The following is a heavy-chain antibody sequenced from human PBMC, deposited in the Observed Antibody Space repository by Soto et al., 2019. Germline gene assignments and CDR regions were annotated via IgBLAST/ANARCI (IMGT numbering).Heavy chain of an antibody. J-gene: IGHJ3*02. CDR1: GFTFSSYG. CDR3: ARGRDGYNYVWCAFDI. V-gene: IGHV3-30*03. CDR2: ISYDGSNK. D-gene: IGHD5-12*01. Sequence: GGSLRLSCAASGFTFSSYGMHWVRQAPGKGLEWVAVISYDGSNKYYADSVKGRFTISRDNSKNTLYLQMNSLRAEDTAVYYCARGRDGYNYVWCAFDIWGQGTMVTVSS.